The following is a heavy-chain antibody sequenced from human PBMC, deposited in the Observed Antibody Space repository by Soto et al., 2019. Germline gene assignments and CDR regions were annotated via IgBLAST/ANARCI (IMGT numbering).Heavy chain of an antibody. J-gene: IGHJ4*02. V-gene: IGHV1-69*02. Sequence: QVHLVQSGAEVKKPGSSVKVSCKASGDTFSTYTINWVRQAPGQRLEWMGRIIPMLGMSNYALKFQGRVTSAAARATTTVYRPLSSLRSDDTAVYCCARRYGSGSRAFDFWGQGTLVTVSS. CDR1: GDTFSTYT. CDR3: ARRYGSGSRAFDF. CDR2: IIPMLGMS. D-gene: IGHD3-10*01.